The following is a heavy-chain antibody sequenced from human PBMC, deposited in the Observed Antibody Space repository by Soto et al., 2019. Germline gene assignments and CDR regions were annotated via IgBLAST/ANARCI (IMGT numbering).Heavy chain of an antibody. D-gene: IGHD6-19*01. V-gene: IGHV1-2*02. Sequence: ASVKVSFKASGYTFSGFYMHWVRQAPGQGLEWMGWINPNSGGTKSAEKFQGRVTMTRDTSISTAYMELSRLTSDDTAVYYCASAAVTGTAGLDFWGQGTQVIVSS. J-gene: IGHJ4*02. CDR2: INPNSGGT. CDR3: ASAAVTGTAGLDF. CDR1: GYTFSGFY.